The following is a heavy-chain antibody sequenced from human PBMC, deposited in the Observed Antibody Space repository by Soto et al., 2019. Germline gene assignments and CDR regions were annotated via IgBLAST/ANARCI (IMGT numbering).Heavy chain of an antibody. V-gene: IGHV3-7*05. CDR3: ARDDSGDYFDY. D-gene: IGHD2-21*01. CDR1: GFTFSSYW. Sequence: EVQLVESGGGLVQPGGSLRLSRAASGFTFSSYWMSWVRQAPGKGLEWVANIKQDGSEKYYVDSVKGRFTISRDNAKNSLYLQMNSLRAEDTAVYYCARDDSGDYFDYWGQGTLVTVSS. J-gene: IGHJ4*02. CDR2: IKQDGSEK.